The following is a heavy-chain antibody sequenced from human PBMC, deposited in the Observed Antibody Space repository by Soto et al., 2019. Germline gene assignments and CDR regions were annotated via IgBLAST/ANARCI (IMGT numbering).Heavy chain of an antibody. D-gene: IGHD2-15*01. V-gene: IGHV1-46*01. J-gene: IGHJ4*02. CDR3: ATLGSAKFDC. CDR2: INPSGGST. Sequence: ASVKVSCKASGYTFTSYYMHWVRQAPGQGLEWMGIINPSGGSTSYAQKFQGRVTMTRDTSTSTVYMGLSSLRSGDTAVYYCATLGSAKFDCWGQGTLVTVSS. CDR1: GYTFTSYY.